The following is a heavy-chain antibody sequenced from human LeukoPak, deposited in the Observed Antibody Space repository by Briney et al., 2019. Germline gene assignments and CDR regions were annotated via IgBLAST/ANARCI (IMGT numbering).Heavy chain of an antibody. CDR2: ISGSGGST. CDR1: GFTFSSYA. CDR3: ARDRGTSWELPPLDAGAFDI. J-gene: IGHJ3*02. D-gene: IGHD1-26*01. V-gene: IGHV3-23*01. Sequence: GSLRLSCAASGFTFSSYAMSWVRQAPGKGLEWVSAISGSGGSTYYADSVKGRFTISRDNAKNSLYLQMNSLRAEDTAVYYCARDRGTSWELPPLDAGAFDIWAKGQWSPSLQ.